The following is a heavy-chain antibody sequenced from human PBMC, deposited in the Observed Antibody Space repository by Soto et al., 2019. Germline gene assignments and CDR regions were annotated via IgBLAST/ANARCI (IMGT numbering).Heavy chain of an antibody. CDR2: INHSGST. J-gene: IGHJ6*02. CDR1: GGSFSGYY. D-gene: IGHD2-2*01. V-gene: IGHV4-34*01. CDR3: ARGPHHIVVVPAALVRVNYYYYGMDV. Sequence: SETLSLTCAVYGGSFSGYYWSWIRQPPGKGLEWIGEINHSGSTNYNPSLKSRVTISVDTPKNQFSLKLSSVTAADTAVYYCARGPHHIVVVPAALVRVNYYYYGMDVWGQGTTVTVS.